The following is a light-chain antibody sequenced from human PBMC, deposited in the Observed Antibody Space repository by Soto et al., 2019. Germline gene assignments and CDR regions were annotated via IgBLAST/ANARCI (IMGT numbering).Light chain of an antibody. V-gene: IGLV2-14*01. J-gene: IGLJ1*01. Sequence: QSALTQPASVSGSPGQSITISCTGTSSDVGGYNYVSWYQQHPGTTPKLMIYEVSNRPSGLSNRFSGSKSGNTASLTISGLQAEGEGDYYCSSYTSNSPLYVLGTGTKVTVL. CDR3: SSYTSNSPLYV. CDR1: SSDVGGYNY. CDR2: EVS.